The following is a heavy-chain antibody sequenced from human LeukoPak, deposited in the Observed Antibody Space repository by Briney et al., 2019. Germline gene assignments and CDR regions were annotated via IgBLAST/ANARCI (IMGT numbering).Heavy chain of an antibody. CDR1: GGSFSGYY. V-gene: IGHV4-34*01. Sequence: KTSETLSLTCAVYGGSFSGYYWTWIRQPPGKGLEWIGEINHSGSTNYNPSLKSRVTMSVDTPKNQFSLNLRSVTAADTAVYYCARGSTNIAAAGTAVDYWGQGTLVNVSS. D-gene: IGHD6-13*01. CDR3: ARGSTNIAAAGTAVDY. J-gene: IGHJ4*02. CDR2: INHSGST.